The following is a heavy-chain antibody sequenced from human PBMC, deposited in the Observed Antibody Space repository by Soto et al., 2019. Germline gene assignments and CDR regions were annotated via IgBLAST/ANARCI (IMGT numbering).Heavy chain of an antibody. Sequence: QVQLVQSGAEVKKPGSSVKVSCKASGGTFSSYTISWVRQAPGQGLEWMGRIIPILGIANYAQKFQGRVTITADKSTSTAYMELSSLRSEDTAVYYCARVTTSIVVVPPADAFDIWGQGTMVTVSS. V-gene: IGHV1-69*02. CDR1: GGTFSSYT. CDR3: ARVTTSIVVVPPADAFDI. CDR2: IIPILGIA. D-gene: IGHD2-2*01. J-gene: IGHJ3*02.